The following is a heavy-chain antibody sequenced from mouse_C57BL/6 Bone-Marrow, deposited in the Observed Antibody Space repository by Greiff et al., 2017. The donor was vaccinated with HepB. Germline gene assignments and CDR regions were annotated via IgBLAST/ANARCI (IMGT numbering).Heavy chain of an antibody. Sequence: VQLQQPGAELVRPGTSVKLSCKASGYTFTSYWMHWVKQRPGQGLEWIGVIDPSDSYTNYNQKFKGKATLTVDTSSSTAYVQLSSLTSEDSAVYYCAKLGRWGDYWGQGTTLTVSS. D-gene: IGHD4-1*01. CDR1: GYTFTSYW. V-gene: IGHV1-59*01. CDR2: IDPSDSYT. J-gene: IGHJ2*01. CDR3: AKLGRWGDY.